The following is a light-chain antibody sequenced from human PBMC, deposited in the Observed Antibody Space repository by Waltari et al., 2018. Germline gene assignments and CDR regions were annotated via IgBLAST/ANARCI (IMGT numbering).Light chain of an antibody. V-gene: IGKV2-30*02. CDR3: MQGSHWPPWT. J-gene: IGKJ1*01. Sequence: DVVMTQSPLSLPVTLGQPASISCGSSQSLVHGDGNTNLNWFQQRPGQSPRRLIYKVSNRDSGVPDRFSGSGSDTDFTLKISTVEAEDVGVYYCMQGSHWPPWTFGQGTKVEIK. CDR2: KVS. CDR1: QSLVHGDGNTN.